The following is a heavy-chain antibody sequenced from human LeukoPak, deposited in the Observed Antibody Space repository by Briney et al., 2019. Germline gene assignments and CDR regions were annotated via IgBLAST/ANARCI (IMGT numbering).Heavy chain of an antibody. V-gene: IGHV4-39*07. CDR3: ARIEYSSSCDY. CDR2: IYYTGNT. D-gene: IGHD6-6*01. J-gene: IGHJ4*02. CDR1: GDSITGYY. Sequence: SETLSLTCSVSGDSITGYYWGWIRQPPGKGLEWIGNIYYTGNTYYNSSLKSRVTISVDTSKNQFSLKLSFVTAADTAVYYCARIEYSSSCDYWGQGTLVTVSS.